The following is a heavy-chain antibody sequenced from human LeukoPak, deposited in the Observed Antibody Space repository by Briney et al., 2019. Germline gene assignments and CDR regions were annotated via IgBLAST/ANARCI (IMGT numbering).Heavy chain of an antibody. D-gene: IGHD3-10*01. CDR3: VKDRYVARGDYLDF. CDR2: IGGSDGST. V-gene: IGHV3-23*01. J-gene: IGHJ4*02. CDR1: GFTFNNYY. Sequence: GGSLRLSCVASGFTFNNYYMTWVRQAPGKGLEWVSTIGGSDGSTYYADSVKGRFTISRDNAENTQSLQMSSLRTEDTAIYYCVKDRYVARGDYLDFWGQGTLVTVSS.